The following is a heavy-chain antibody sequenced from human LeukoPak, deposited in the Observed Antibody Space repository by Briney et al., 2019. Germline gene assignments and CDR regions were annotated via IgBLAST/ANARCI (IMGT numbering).Heavy chain of an antibody. CDR1: GGSFSGYY. J-gene: IGHJ5*02. V-gene: IGHV4-34*01. CDR2: IKHIVST. CDR3: ARVSRNYYDSSGYYYANWFDP. D-gene: IGHD3-22*01. Sequence: SETLSLTCAVYGGSFSGYYWSWIRQPPGNGLEWIGEIKHIVSTNYNPSLKSRVTISVDTSTYQLSLKLSSVTAADTAVYYCARVSRNYYDSSGYYYANWFDPWGQGTLVTVSS.